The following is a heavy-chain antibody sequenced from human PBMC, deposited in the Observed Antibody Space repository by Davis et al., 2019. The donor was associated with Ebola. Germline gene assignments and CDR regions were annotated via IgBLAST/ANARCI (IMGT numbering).Heavy chain of an antibody. CDR3: ARETTVTLIDY. V-gene: IGHV4-34*01. Sequence: SQTLSLTCAVYDGSFSGYYWSWIRQPPGKGLEWIGEINHSGSTNYNPSLKSRVTISVDTSKNQFSLKLSSVTAADTAVYYCARETTVTLIDYWGQGTLVTVSS. CDR2: INHSGST. J-gene: IGHJ4*02. CDR1: DGSFSGYY. D-gene: IGHD4-17*01.